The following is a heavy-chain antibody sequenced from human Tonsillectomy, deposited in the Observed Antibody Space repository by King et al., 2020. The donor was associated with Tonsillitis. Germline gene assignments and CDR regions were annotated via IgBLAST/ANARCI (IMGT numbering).Heavy chain of an antibody. CDR1: GFTFSDYA. Sequence: VQRVESGGGVVQPGRSLRLSCAASGFTFSDYALHWVRQAPGKGLEWVAAISYDGSSKYYTDSVKGRFTISRDSSENTLYLQMNSLRAEDSAVYYCTRGAWGSMLRLGYDCCGQGTLVTVSS. D-gene: IGHD1-26*01. J-gene: IGHJ4*02. CDR3: TRGAWGSMLRLGYDC. CDR2: ISYDGSSK. V-gene: IGHV3-30*04.